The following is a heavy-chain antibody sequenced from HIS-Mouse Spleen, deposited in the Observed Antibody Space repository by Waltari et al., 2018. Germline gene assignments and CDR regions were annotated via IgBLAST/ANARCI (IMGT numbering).Heavy chain of an antibody. CDR3: AKTLVRSRDFDY. CDR1: GFTFSSYA. V-gene: IGHV3-23*01. Sequence: EVQLLESGGGLVQPGGSLRLSCAASGFTFSSYAMSWVRQAPGRGLEWVSAISGSGGSTYDADSVKGRFTISRDKSKNTLYLQMNSLRAEDTAVYYCAKTLVRSRDFDYWGQGTLVTVSS. D-gene: IGHD4-17*01. J-gene: IGHJ4*02. CDR2: ISGSGGST.